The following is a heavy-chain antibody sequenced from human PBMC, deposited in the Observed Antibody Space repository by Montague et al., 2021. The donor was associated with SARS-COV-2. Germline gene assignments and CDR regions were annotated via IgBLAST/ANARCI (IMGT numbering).Heavy chain of an antibody. D-gene: IGHD6-6*01. Sequence: SETLSLTCTVSGASVASRNFYWSWIRQPPGKGLEWIGYMYYTGHTNYNPSLESRVTMPVDPSKNQFSLTLTSVTAADTAVYYCARSRANVPSRPGFDYWGQGALVTVSS. V-gene: IGHV4-61*01. CDR1: GASVASRNFY. CDR2: MYYTGHT. CDR3: ARSRANVPSRPGFDY. J-gene: IGHJ4*02.